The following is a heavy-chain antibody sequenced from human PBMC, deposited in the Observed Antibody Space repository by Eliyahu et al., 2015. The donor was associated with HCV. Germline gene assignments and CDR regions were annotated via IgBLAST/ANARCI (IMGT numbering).Heavy chain of an antibody. CDR1: GYTFTSHW. Sequence: EVYLVQSGPEVKQPGESLTISCQDSGYTFTSHWISWVRQMPGKGLEWMGSIDPGDSQTYYSPSFQGHVTISADRSISTAYLQWSSLKASDSAMYFCASKAGSFQDRLTFDYWGQGVLVTVSS. D-gene: IGHD3-10*01. V-gene: IGHV5-10-1*03. J-gene: IGHJ4*02. CDR3: ASKAGSFQDRLTFDY. CDR2: IDPGDSQT.